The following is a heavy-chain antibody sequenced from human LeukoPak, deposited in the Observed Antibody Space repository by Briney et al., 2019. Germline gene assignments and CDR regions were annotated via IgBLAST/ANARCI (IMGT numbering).Heavy chain of an antibody. CDR3: VRDGEGVAISVNYWFAP. D-gene: IGHD3-10*01. CDR2: MNPINGNT. J-gene: IGHJ5*02. V-gene: IGHV1-8*01. Sequence: ASEKVSCKATGFTFTNYDINWERQATGQGLEWMGWMNPINGNTGYAQKFQGRVTMTRDTSISTAYMELRSLTSEDTAVYYCVRDGEGVAISVNYWFAPWGQGTLVTVSS. CDR1: GFTFTNYD.